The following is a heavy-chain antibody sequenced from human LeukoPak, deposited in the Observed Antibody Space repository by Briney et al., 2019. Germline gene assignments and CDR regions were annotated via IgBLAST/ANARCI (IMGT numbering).Heavy chain of an antibody. Sequence: PGRSLRLSCAASGFTFSSYGMHWVRQAPGKGLEWVAFIWYGGINKYYADSVKGRFTISGDNSKNTLYLQMNSLRAEDTAVYYCARDPRAYYDTSGYTFDSWGQGTLVTVSS. CDR2: IWYGGINK. V-gene: IGHV3-33*01. D-gene: IGHD3-22*01. CDR1: GFTFSSYG. CDR3: ARDPRAYYDTSGYTFDS. J-gene: IGHJ4*02.